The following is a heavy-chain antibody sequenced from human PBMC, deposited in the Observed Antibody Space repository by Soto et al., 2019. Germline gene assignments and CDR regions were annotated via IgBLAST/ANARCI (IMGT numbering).Heavy chain of an antibody. CDR3: ARGPTSDKVDY. V-gene: IGHV4-30-4*01. CDR1: GGSINSADYY. D-gene: IGHD3-10*01. J-gene: IGHJ4*02. CDR2: IYDSGKT. Sequence: QVQLQESGPGLVKPSQTLSLTCTVSGGSINSADYYWSWIRQPPGEGLEWIGHIYDSGKTYTNPSLQSQVTMSVDTSKTQFSLRLTSVIAADTAGVYCARGPTSDKVDYWGQGTLVTFSS.